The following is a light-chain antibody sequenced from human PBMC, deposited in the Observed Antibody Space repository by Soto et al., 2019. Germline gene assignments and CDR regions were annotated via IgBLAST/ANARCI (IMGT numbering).Light chain of an antibody. CDR2: LGS. V-gene: IGKV2-28*01. CDR3: MQALQTWT. J-gene: IGKJ1*01. CDR1: QSLLHSNGYNY. Sequence: DIVMTQSPLSLPVTPGVPASISCRASQSLLHSNGYNYLDWYLQKPGQSPQLLIYLGSNRAYEVPDRFSGSGSGTDFTLKISRVEAEYVGVYECMQALQTWTFGQGPKVEIK.